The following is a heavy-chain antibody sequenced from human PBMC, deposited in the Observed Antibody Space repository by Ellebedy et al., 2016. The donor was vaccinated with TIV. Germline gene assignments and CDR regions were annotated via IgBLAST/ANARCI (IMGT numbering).Heavy chain of an antibody. CDR3: AKRAQISSHGLNI. V-gene: IGHV3-30*02. CDR1: GFTFSSYG. Sequence: PGGSLRLSCAASGFTFSSYGIHCVRWAPGKGLEWVAAIGYDGSKKSYADSVKGRITISRDNSKNTVDLQMNSLRAEDTAVYYCAKRAQISSHGLNIWGQGTMVTVSS. J-gene: IGHJ3*02. CDR2: IGYDGSKK. D-gene: IGHD4-17*01.